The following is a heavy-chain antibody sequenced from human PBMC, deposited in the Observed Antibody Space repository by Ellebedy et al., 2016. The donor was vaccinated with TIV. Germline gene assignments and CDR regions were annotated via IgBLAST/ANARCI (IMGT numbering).Heavy chain of an antibody. D-gene: IGHD5-18*01. V-gene: IGHV3-7*01. CDR3: ARRGYSYGIDY. CDR1: GFTFSGYW. CDR2: INEGGSEK. J-gene: IGHJ4*02. Sequence: GGSLRLSCAASGFTFSGYWMTWVRQAPGKGLEWVANINEGGSEKHYVDSVKGRLTVSRDNAKNSLYLQMNSLRAEDTAVYYCARRGYSYGIDYWGQGTLVTVSS.